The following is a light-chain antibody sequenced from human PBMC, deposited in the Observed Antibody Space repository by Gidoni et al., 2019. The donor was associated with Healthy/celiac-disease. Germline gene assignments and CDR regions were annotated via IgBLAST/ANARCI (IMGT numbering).Light chain of an antibody. J-gene: IGLJ1*01. CDR2: RNN. V-gene: IGLV1-47*01. CDR1: SSNIGSNY. Sequence: QSVLTQPPSASGTPGQRVTISCSGSSSNIGSNYVYWYQQLPGTAPILLIYRNNQRHSGVPDRCSGSKSGTSASLAISGHRSEDEADYYCAAWDDSLSGLYVFGTGTKVTVL. CDR3: AAWDDSLSGLYV.